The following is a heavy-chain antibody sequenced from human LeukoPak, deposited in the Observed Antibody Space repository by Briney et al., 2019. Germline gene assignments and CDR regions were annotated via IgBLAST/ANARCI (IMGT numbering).Heavy chain of an antibody. CDR3: ARRGFWSGYTFDY. D-gene: IGHD3-3*01. Sequence: SETLSLTCTVSGGSISSSSYYWGWIRQPPGKGLEWIGSIYYSGSTYYNPSLKSRVTISVDTSKNQFSLKLSSVTAADTAVYYCARRGFWSGYTFDYWGQGTLVTVSS. CDR2: IYYSGST. V-gene: IGHV4-39*01. J-gene: IGHJ4*02. CDR1: GGSISSSSYY.